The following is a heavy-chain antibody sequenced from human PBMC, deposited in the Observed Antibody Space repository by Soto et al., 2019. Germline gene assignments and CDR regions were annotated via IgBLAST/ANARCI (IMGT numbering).Heavy chain of an antibody. J-gene: IGHJ6*02. CDR2: IIPIFGTA. Sequence: QVQLVQSGAEVKKPGSSVKVSCKASGGTFTSYAISWVRQAPGQGLEWVGGIIPIFGTADYAQKFQGRVTITADESTSTAYMELSSQRSEDTAVYYCATMKGGYQSYYYGMDVWGQGTTVTVSS. V-gene: IGHV1-69*12. CDR3: ATMKGGYQSYYYGMDV. CDR1: GGTFTSYA. D-gene: IGHD3-16*02.